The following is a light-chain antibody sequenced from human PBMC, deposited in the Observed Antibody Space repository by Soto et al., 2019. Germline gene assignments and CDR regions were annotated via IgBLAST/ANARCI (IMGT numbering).Light chain of an antibody. J-gene: IGLJ2*01. Sequence: QSVLTQPPSVSGAPGQRVTISCTGSSSNIGAGYDVHWYQQLPGTVPKLLIYGNSNRPSGVPDRFSASKSDTSASLAITGLQAEDEADYYCQSYDTSLSGLGVFGGGTKLTVL. V-gene: IGLV1-40*01. CDR2: GNS. CDR3: QSYDTSLSGLGV. CDR1: SSNIGAGYD.